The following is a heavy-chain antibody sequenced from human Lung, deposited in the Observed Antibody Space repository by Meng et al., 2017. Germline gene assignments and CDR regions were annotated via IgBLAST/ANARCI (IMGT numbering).Heavy chain of an antibody. Sequence: GESLKISCVASGFTFSTYWMSWVRQAPGKGLEWVANIKKDGSEKHYVDSVKGRFTISRDNAKNSLYLQMDSLRAEDTAVYYCARDDFGADDAFDIWGQGTMVTVSS. CDR2: IKKDGSEK. V-gene: IGHV3-7*01. D-gene: IGHD4-17*01. CDR3: ARDDFGADDAFDI. J-gene: IGHJ3*02. CDR1: GFTFSTYW.